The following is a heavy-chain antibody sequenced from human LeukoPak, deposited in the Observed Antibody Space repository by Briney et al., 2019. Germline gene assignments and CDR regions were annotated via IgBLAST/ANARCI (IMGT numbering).Heavy chain of an antibody. D-gene: IGHD3-10*01. CDR2: IYYSGST. CDR3: ARVSDYYYGSGSYYYFDY. CDR1: GGSISSGGHY. J-gene: IGHJ4*02. Sequence: PSQTLSLTCTVSGGSISSGGHYWSWVRQHPGKGLEWIGYIYYSGSTYYNPSLKSRVTISVDTSKNQFSLKLSSVTAADTAVYYCARVSDYYYGSGSYYYFDYWGQGTLVTVSS. V-gene: IGHV4-31*03.